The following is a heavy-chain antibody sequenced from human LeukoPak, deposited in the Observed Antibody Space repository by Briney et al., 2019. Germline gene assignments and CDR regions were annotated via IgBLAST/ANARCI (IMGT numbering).Heavy chain of an antibody. CDR2: MNPNSGNT. CDR3: ARTYYDYIWGQTDY. V-gene: IGHV1-8*01. J-gene: IGHJ4*02. Sequence: ASVKVSCKASGYSFTSYDINWVRQATGQGLEWMGWMNPNSGNTGYAQKFQGRVTMTRNTSISTAYMELSSLRSEDTAVYYCARTYYDYIWGQTDYWGQGTLVTVSS. D-gene: IGHD3-16*01. CDR1: GYSFTSYD.